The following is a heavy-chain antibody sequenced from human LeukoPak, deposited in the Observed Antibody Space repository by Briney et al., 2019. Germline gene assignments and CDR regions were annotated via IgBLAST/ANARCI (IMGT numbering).Heavy chain of an antibody. V-gene: IGHV4-59*01. Sequence: PSETLSLTCTVSGVSISSYYRSWIRQPPGQGLEWIGYIYYSGSTNYNPSLKSRVTISVDTSKNQFSLKLSSVTAADTAVYYCARTVSGSYSGYYMDVWGKGTTVTISS. CDR2: IYYSGST. CDR1: GVSISSYY. D-gene: IGHD1-26*01. CDR3: ARTVSGSYSGYYMDV. J-gene: IGHJ6*03.